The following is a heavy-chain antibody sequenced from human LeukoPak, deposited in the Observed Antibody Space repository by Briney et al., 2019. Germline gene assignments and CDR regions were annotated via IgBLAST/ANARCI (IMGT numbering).Heavy chain of an antibody. Sequence: ASVKVSCKASGYTFTSYYMHWVRQAHGQGLEWMGIINPSGGSTSYAQKFQGRVTMTRDTSTSTVYMELSSLRSEDTAVYYCARDLRGDCSSTSCASDIWGQGTMVTVSS. CDR1: GYTFTSYY. CDR3: ARDLRGDCSSTSCASDI. CDR2: INPSGGST. V-gene: IGHV1-46*01. J-gene: IGHJ3*02. D-gene: IGHD2-2*01.